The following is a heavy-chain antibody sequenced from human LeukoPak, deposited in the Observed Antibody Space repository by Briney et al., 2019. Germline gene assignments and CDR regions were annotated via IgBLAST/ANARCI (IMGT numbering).Heavy chain of an antibody. V-gene: IGHV5-51*01. Sequence: GEPLKISFKASGYRFITYWIGWVRPMPGKGLAWMGIIYPGDSDTRYSPSFQGQVTFSVDKSISTAYLQWSSLEASDTAIYYCARQVNGGNFDYWGQGTLVTISS. J-gene: IGHJ4*02. CDR2: IYPGDSDT. D-gene: IGHD2-8*01. CDR3: ARQVNGGNFDY. CDR1: GYRFITYW.